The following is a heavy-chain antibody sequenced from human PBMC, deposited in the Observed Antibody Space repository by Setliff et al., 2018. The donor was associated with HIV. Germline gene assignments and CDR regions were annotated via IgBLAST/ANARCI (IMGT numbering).Heavy chain of an antibody. D-gene: IGHD3-3*01. CDR3: TRDITAGFFLERASEY. CDR2: LSSSGRT. CDR1: GASIKSHY. V-gene: IGHV4-59*11. Sequence: TSETLSLTCIVFGASIKSHYWSWIRQSPGKRLEWIGSLSSSGRTRYNPSLESRVTISVDTSKNQFSLKLSSVTAADTAVYYCTRDITAGFFLERASEYWGQGTLVTVSS. J-gene: IGHJ4*02.